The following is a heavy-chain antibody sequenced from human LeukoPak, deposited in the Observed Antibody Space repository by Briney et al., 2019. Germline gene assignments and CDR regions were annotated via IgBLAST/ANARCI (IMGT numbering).Heavy chain of an antibody. D-gene: IGHD2-15*01. J-gene: IGHJ4*02. CDR1: GYTFTNYA. V-gene: IGHV1-18*01. Sequence: ASVKVSCKVSGYTFTNYAISWVRQAPGQGLEWMGWISVNNGNTKYAQKVQGRVTMTTDTSTSTAYMEVRSLRSDDTAVYYCARDLGDHKSGVGYFDYWGQGSLVTVSS. CDR2: ISVNNGNT. CDR3: ARDLGDHKSGVGYFDY.